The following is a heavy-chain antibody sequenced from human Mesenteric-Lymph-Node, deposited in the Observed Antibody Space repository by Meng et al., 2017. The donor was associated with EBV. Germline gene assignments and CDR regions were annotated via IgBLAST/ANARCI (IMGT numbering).Heavy chain of an antibody. Sequence: QVQLQEWGCGRVKTSETLPMSCDVYGGSISGNYWSWIRQLVGQGVGWIREINHSGSTNYNPSLNSSVSTLVDMSKTQFSMNLRSVIAEDTAVYYCARGHPTLTSYVYFDYWGQGILVTVS. V-gene: IGHV4-34*01. CDR2: INHSGST. CDR3: ARGHPTLTSYVYFDY. D-gene: IGHD4-17*01. CDR1: GGSISGNY. J-gene: IGHJ4*02.